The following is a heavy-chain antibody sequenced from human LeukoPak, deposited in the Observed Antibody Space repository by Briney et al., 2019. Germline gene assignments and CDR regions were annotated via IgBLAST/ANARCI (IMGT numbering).Heavy chain of an antibody. D-gene: IGHD3-3*01. CDR2: IYFTGTT. CDR1: GGSLSNYY. J-gene: IGHJ4*02. V-gene: IGHV4-59*08. Sequence: SETLSLTCSVSGGSLSNYYWSWIRQPPGKGLEWIGYIYFTGTTNSNPSLQRRVTISVGTSRNPFSLNLNSVTAADTAVDYCARLMEASDFDYWGQGTLVTVSS. CDR3: ARLMEASDFDY.